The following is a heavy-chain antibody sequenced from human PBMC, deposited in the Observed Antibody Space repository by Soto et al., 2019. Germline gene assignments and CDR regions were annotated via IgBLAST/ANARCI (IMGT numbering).Heavy chain of an antibody. Sequence: QVQLVESGGGVVQPGRSLRLSCAASGFTFSSYAMHCVRQAPGKGLEWVAVISYDGSNKYYADSVKGRFTISRDNSKNTLYLQMNSLRAENTAVYYCARVPTVVTTAYYFDYWGQGTLVTVSS. D-gene: IGHD4-17*01. CDR3: ARVPTVVTTAYYFDY. CDR1: GFTFSSYA. V-gene: IGHV3-30-3*01. CDR2: ISYDGSNK. J-gene: IGHJ4*02.